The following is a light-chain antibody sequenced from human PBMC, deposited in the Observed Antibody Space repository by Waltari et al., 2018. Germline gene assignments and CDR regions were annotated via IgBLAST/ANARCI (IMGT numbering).Light chain of an antibody. CDR3: QQYNTYSS. J-gene: IGKJ2*03. CDR2: KAS. Sequence: DIQMTQSPSTLSASVGDTITITCRASQSISNYLAWYQQKPGKATKLLIYKASSSGSGVPSRFSGSGSGTEFPLTISSLQPDDFATYYCQQYNTYSSVGQGTKLEIK. CDR1: QSISNY. V-gene: IGKV1-5*03.